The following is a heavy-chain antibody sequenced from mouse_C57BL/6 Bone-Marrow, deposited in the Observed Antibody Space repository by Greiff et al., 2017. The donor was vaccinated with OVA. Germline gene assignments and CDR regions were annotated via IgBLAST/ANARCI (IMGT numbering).Heavy chain of an antibody. CDR2: ISDGGSYT. CDR1: GFTFSSYA. CDR3: ARALPLRPDY. D-gene: IGHD1-2*01. Sequence: EVKLVESGGGLVKPGGSLKLSCAASGFTFSSYAMSWVRQTPEKRLEWVATISDGGSYTYYPDNVKGRFTISRDNAKNNLYLQMSHLKSEDTAMYYCARALPLRPDYWGQGTTLTVSS. V-gene: IGHV5-4*03. J-gene: IGHJ2*01.